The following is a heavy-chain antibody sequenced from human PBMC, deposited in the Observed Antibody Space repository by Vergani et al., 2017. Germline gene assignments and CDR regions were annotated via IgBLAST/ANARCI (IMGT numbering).Heavy chain of an antibody. CDR3: ARGRGPAATSNNWFDP. CDR2: TYYSGST. D-gene: IGHD2-2*01. V-gene: IGHV4-31*03. CDR1: GGSISSGGYY. Sequence: QVQLQESGPGLVKPSQTLSLTCTVSGGSISSGGYYWSWLRQHPGKGLEWSGYTYYSGSTYYNPSLKSRVTISVDTSKNQFSLKLSAVTAADTAVYYCARGRGPAATSNNWFDPWGQGTLVTVSS. J-gene: IGHJ5*02.